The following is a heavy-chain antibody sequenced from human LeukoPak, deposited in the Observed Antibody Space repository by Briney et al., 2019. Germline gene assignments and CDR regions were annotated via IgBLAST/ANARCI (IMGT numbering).Heavy chain of an antibody. CDR3: ARVGIAAAVTYNWFDP. CDR1: GYTFTGYY. J-gene: IGHJ5*02. Sequence: ASVKVSCKASGYTFTGYYMHWVRQAPGQGLEWMGWINPNSGGTNYALKFQGRVTMTRDTSISTAYMELSRLRSDDTAVYYCARVGIAAAVTYNWFDPWGQGTLVTVSS. CDR2: INPNSGGT. D-gene: IGHD6-13*01. V-gene: IGHV1-2*02.